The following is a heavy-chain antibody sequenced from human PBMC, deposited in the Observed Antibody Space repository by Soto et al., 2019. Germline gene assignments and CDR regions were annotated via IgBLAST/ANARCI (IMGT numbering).Heavy chain of an antibody. J-gene: IGHJ5*02. V-gene: IGHV3-21*01. D-gene: IGHD6-13*01. CDR3: TRDASRDSSARGWFDP. CDR2: ISSNSAYI. Sequence: GGSLRLSCAASGFTFRSFTMNWVRQAPGKGLEWVSTISSNSAYIYYTDALRGRFTISRDNAKDSLHLQMNSLRAEDTAVYYCTRDASRDSSARGWFDPWGPGTLVTVSS. CDR1: GFTFRSFT.